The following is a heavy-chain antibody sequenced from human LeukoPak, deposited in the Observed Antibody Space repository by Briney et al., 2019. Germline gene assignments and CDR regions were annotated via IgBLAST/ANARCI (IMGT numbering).Heavy chain of an antibody. CDR2: INHSGST. D-gene: IGHD3-22*01. CDR3: ARYTNYDSSGYVLDY. CDR1: GGSFSGYY. V-gene: IGHV4-34*01. Sequence: PSETLSLTCAVYGGSFSGYYWSWIRQPPGKGLEWIGEINHSGSTNYNPSLKSRVTISVDMSKNQFSLKLSSVTAADTAVYYCARYTNYDSSGYVLDYWGQGTLVTVSS. J-gene: IGHJ4*02.